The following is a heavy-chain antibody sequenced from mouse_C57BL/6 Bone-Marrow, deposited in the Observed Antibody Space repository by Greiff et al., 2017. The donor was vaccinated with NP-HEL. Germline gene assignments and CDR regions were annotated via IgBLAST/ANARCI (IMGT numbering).Heavy chain of an antibody. V-gene: IGHV1-15*01. Sequence: QVHVKQSGAELVRPGASVTLSCKASGYTFTDYEMHWVKQTPVHGLEWIGAIDPETGGTAYNQKFKGKAILTADKSSSTAYMELRSLTSEDSAVYYCTRCVYLFDYWGQGTTLTVSS. CDR1: GYTFTDYE. J-gene: IGHJ2*01. CDR3: TRCVYLFDY. CDR2: IDPETGGT. D-gene: IGHD5-1*01.